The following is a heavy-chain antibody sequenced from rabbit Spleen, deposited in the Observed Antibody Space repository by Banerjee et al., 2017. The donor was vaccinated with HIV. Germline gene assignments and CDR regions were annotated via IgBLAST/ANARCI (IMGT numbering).Heavy chain of an antibody. CDR3: ARDAAGREDFNL. D-gene: IGHD4-2*01. CDR1: GLDFSTRYW. V-gene: IGHV1S45*01. Sequence: QEQLEESGGDLVKPGASLTLTCTSSGLDFSTRYWICWVRQAPGKGLEWITCIDVGRAGRTYYASWAKGRFTISRTSSTTVTLQMTSLTVADTATYFCARDAAGREDFNLWGQGTLVTVS. CDR2: IDVGRAGRT. J-gene: IGHJ4*01.